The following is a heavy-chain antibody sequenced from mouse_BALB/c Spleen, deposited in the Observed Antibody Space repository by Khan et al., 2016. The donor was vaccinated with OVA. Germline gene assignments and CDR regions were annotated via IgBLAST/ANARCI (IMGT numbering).Heavy chain of an antibody. Sequence: QVHVKQSGAELVKPGASVKLSCKASGYIFTSYYMYWVKQRPGQGLEWIGEINPNNGDTNFNEKFKSKATLTVDKSSSIAYMQLSSLTSEDSAVYYCTRSGYGTFAYWGQGTLVTVSA. D-gene: IGHD2-1*01. V-gene: IGHV1S81*02. CDR1: GYIFTSYY. CDR2: INPNNGDT. J-gene: IGHJ3*01. CDR3: TRSGYGTFAY.